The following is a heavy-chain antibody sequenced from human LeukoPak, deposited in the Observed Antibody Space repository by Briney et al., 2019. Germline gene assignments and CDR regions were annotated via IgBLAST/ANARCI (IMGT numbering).Heavy chain of an antibody. CDR3: ARGIGYYGSGTQGWNAFDI. D-gene: IGHD3-10*01. V-gene: IGHV4-31*03. CDR1: GVSISSGGYY. Sequence: SQTLSLTCTVSGVSISSGGYYWSWTRQHPGKGLEWIGYIYYSGSTYYNPSLKSRVTISVDTSKNQFSLKLSSVTAADTAVYYCARGIGYYGSGTQGWNAFDIWGQGTMVTVSS. J-gene: IGHJ3*02. CDR2: IYYSGST.